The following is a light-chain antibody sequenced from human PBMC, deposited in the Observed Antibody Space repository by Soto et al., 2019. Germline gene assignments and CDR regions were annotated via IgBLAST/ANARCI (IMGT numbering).Light chain of an antibody. CDR3: AAWDDSLNGQV. CDR1: SSNIGSNT. Sequence: QSVLTQPPSASGTPGQRVTISCSGSSSNIGSNTVNWYQQLPGTAPKLLIYSNNQRPSGVPDRFSGSKSGTSAFLAISGLQSEDEADYYCAAWDDSLNGQVFGTGTKVTVL. CDR2: SNN. J-gene: IGLJ1*01. V-gene: IGLV1-44*01.